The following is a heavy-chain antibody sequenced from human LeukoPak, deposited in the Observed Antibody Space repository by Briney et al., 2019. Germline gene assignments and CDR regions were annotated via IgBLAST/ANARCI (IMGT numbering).Heavy chain of an antibody. J-gene: IGHJ4*02. Sequence: SQTLSLTCSVSGGSISSDDYCWNWIRQHPGKGLEWIGYIYYSGSTNYNPSLKSRVTISLDTSKSQFSLQLNSVTAADTTVYYCAREVLGDYFDYWGQGTLVTVSS. CDR3: AREVLGDYFDY. CDR1: GGSISSDDYC. V-gene: IGHV4-31*03. D-gene: IGHD2-8*02. CDR2: IYYSGST.